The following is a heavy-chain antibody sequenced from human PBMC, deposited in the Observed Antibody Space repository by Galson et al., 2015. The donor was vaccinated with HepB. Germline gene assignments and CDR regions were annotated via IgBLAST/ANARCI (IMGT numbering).Heavy chain of an antibody. Sequence: SLRLSCAASGFIVSSNSMSWVRQAPGKGLEWVSVISSGGGTYYADSVKGRFTISRDFSKNTLYLQMNSLRAEDTAVYYCARALSVWGGDVWGQGTTVTVFS. J-gene: IGHJ6*02. D-gene: IGHD3-16*01. CDR2: ISSGGGT. V-gene: IGHV3-53*01. CDR3: ARALSVWGGDV. CDR1: GFIVSSNS.